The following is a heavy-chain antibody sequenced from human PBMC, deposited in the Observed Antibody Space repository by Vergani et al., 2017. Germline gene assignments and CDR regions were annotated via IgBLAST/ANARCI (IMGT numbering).Heavy chain of an antibody. CDR2: ISYDGSNK. J-gene: IGHJ5*02. CDR1: GFTFSSYA. V-gene: IGHV3-30-3*01. Sequence: QVQLVESGGGVVQPGRSLRLSCAASGFTFSSYAMHWVRQAPGKGLEWVAVISYDGSNKYYADSVKGRFTISRDNSKNTLYLQMNSLRAEDTAVYYCARAMVVARNWFVPWSQGTLVIVSS. D-gene: IGHD2-15*01. CDR3: ARAMVVARNWFVP.